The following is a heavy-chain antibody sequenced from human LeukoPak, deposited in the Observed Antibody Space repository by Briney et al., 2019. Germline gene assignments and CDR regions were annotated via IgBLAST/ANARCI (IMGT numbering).Heavy chain of an antibody. J-gene: IGHJ3*02. V-gene: IGHV3-48*01. CDR2: ISSSSGPI. D-gene: IGHD1-14*01. CDR3: ARQEPGFDI. Sequence: GGSLRLSCAASGFTFSTYIMNWVRQAPGKGLEWVSYISSSSGPIYYAASVKGRFTISRDNAKNSLYLQMNSLRAEDTGVYYCARQEPGFDIWGQGAMVNVSS. CDR1: GFTFSTYI.